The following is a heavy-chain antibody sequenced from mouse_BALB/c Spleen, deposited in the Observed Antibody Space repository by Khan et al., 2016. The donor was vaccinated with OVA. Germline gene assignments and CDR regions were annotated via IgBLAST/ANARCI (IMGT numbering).Heavy chain of an antibody. D-gene: IGHD2-14*01. CDR3: ARGGAAYYRNDGGAMEY. Sequence: QIQLVQSGPELKKPGETVRISCKASGYTFPTAGIQWVQKMPGKGLKWIGWINTHSGVPKYAEDFKGRFAFSLEISVNTAYLQITNLKNEDTATYFWARGGAAYYRNDGGAMEYWGQGTPVTVSS. J-gene: IGHJ4*01. CDR2: INTHSGVP. CDR1: GYTFPTAG. V-gene: IGHV9-4*02.